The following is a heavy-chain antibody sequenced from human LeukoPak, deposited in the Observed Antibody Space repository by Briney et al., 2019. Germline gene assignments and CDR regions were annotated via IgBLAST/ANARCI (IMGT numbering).Heavy chain of an antibody. D-gene: IGHD1-14*01. CDR1: GFTFSSFP. V-gene: IGHV3-30-3*01. J-gene: IGHJ3*02. CDR3: ARDSPDYRNAFDI. Sequence: GRSLRLSCAASGFTFSSFPMHWVRQAPGKGLEWVAVISFDGTYSSHTDSAKGRFTISRDNSKNTLFLQMNRLRLQDTAVYYCARDSPDYRNAFDIWGQGTILSVSS. CDR2: ISFDGTYS.